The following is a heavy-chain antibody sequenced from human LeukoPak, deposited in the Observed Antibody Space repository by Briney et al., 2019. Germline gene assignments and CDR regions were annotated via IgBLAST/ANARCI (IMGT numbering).Heavy chain of an antibody. Sequence: PGRSLRLSCAASGFTFSSYAMSWVRQAPGKGLEWVSAISGRGGRTNYADSVKGRFTISRDNSKNTLYLQMNSLRAEDTAVYYCAKAVPKTIFGVAIGYYFDYWGQGTLVTVSS. J-gene: IGHJ4*02. CDR2: ISGRGGRT. CDR1: GFTFSSYA. CDR3: AKAVPKTIFGVAIGYYFDY. D-gene: IGHD3-3*01. V-gene: IGHV3-23*01.